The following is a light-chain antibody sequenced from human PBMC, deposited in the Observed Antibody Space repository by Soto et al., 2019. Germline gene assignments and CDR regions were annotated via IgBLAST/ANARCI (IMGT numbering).Light chain of an antibody. V-gene: IGLV2-14*01. CDR2: YVS. J-gene: IGLJ2*01. CDR3: SSYTSSSTRV. CDR1: SSDVGGYNY. Sequence: QSALTQPASVSGSPGQSITISCTRTSSDVGGYNYVSWYQQHPGKAPKRMIYYVSNRPSGVSNRFSGSKSGNTASLTISGLQAEDEADYYCSSYTSSSTRVFGGGTKLTVL.